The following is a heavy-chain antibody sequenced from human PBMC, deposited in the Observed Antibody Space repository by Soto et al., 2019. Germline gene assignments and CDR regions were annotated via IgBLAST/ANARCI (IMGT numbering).Heavy chain of an antibody. J-gene: IGHJ6*02. CDR2: IYRGGVT. CDR1: GFTVNSDA. CDR3: ARARDDNFYAMDV. Sequence: GGSLRLSCAASGFTVNSDAMTWVRQPPEKGLECVAFIYRGGVTYYSDSVKGRFTISRDNSKNTLYLQMNTLRAEDTASYFCARARDDNFYAMDVWGQGTTVTVSS. V-gene: IGHV3-53*03.